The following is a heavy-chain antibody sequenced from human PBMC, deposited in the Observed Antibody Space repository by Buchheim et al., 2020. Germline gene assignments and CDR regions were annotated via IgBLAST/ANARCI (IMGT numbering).Heavy chain of an antibody. CDR3: ARDPPDSGWALHS. CDR2: IWSDGSRA. J-gene: IGHJ4*02. Sequence: QAQLVESGGGVVQPGGSLRLSCAASGFTFNSHAMHWVRQSPGKGLEWVAYIWSDGSRADYADSVKGRFTISRDNFKNKLFLQMNTLRAEAMAVYYCARDPPDSGWALHSWGQGTL. V-gene: IGHV3-33*01. CDR1: GFTFNSHA. D-gene: IGHD6-19*01.